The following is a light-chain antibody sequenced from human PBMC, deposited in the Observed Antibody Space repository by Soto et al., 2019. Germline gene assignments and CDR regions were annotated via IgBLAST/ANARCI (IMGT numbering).Light chain of an antibody. J-gene: IGKJ4*01. Sequence: EIVLTPSPVTLSLSPGEGATLSCRASQDIGINVAWYQQKPGQAPRLLLFDASYSATGIPASFSGSGSGTDFTLTISSVEPEDVAVYYCQQRARWPPLTFGGGTKV. CDR3: QQRARWPPLT. CDR1: QDIGIN. V-gene: IGKV3-11*01. CDR2: DAS.